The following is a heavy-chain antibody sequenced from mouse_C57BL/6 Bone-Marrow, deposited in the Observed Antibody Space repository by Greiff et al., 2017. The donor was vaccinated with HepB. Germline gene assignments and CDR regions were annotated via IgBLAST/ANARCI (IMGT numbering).Heavy chain of an antibody. CDR3: ARHGTAQADAMDY. D-gene: IGHD3-2*02. J-gene: IGHJ4*01. CDR1: EYEFPSHD. CDR2: INSDGGST. V-gene: IGHV5-2*01. Sequence: DVKLQESGGGLVQPGESLKLSCESNEYEFPSHDMSWVRKTPEKRLELVAAINSDGGSTYYPDTMERRFIISRDNTKKTLYLQMSSLRSEDTALYYCARHGTAQADAMDYWGQGTSVTVSS.